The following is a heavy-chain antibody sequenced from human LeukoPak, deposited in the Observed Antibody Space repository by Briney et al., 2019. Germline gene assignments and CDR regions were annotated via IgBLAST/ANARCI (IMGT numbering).Heavy chain of an antibody. Sequence: ASVKVSCTASGYTFTNYYVHWVRQAPGQGPEYMGIINPSAGNTNYAQKFRGRITMNRDTSTTTVYMELSSLVSEDTAVYYCARERPSKCYFDYWGQGTLVTVSS. J-gene: IGHJ4*02. CDR2: INPSAGNT. CDR1: GYTFTNYY. V-gene: IGHV1-46*01. CDR3: ARERPSKCYFDY.